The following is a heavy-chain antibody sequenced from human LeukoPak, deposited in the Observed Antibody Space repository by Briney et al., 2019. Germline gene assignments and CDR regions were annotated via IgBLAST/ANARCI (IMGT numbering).Heavy chain of an antibody. V-gene: IGHV3-64D*09. J-gene: IGHJ4*02. CDR3: VKGFEYSYRGFDY. CDR2: INSNRGSP. D-gene: IGHD5-18*01. Sequence: GRSLRLSCSASGFTFNDCAMHWVRQAPGKGLESVSSINSNRGSPYYLDSVKGRLTISRDNSKNTLYLQMSSLRVEDTAVYYCVKGFEYSYRGFDYWGQGTLVTV. CDR1: GFTFNDCA.